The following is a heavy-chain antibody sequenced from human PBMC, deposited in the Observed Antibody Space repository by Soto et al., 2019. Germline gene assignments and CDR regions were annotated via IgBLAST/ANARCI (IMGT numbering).Heavy chain of an antibody. CDR2: IKQDGSEK. J-gene: IGHJ6*03. D-gene: IGHD2-8*01. V-gene: IGHV3-7*01. Sequence: GGSLRLSCAASGFTFSSYWMSWVRQAPGKGLEWVANIKQDGSEKYYVDSVKGRFTISRDNAKNSLYLQMNSLRAEDTAVYYCARAGPFIVLMVYANHYMDVWGKGTTVTVSS. CDR1: GFTFSSYW. CDR3: ARAGPFIVLMVYANHYMDV.